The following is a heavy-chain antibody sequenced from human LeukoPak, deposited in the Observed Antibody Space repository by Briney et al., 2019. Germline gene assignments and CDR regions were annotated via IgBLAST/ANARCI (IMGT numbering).Heavy chain of an antibody. V-gene: IGHV4-39*07. CDR1: GGSISSDSYY. J-gene: IGHJ4*02. CDR3: ATTGYYYDSSPC. D-gene: IGHD3-22*01. CDR2: IYYSGSP. Sequence: PSETLSLTCTISGGSISSDSYYWGWIRQPPGKGLEWIGSIYYSGSPYYNPSLKSRVTISIDTSKNQFSLRLRSVTAADTAVYYCATTGYYYDSSPCWGQGSLVTVSS.